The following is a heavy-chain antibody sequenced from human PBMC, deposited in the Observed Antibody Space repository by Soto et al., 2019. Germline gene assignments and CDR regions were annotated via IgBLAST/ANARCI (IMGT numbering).Heavy chain of an antibody. Sequence: EVQVLESGGGLVQPGGSLRISCAASGFAFSSYAMSWVRQAPGKGLERVSSISGRGDFTYYADSVRGRFTVSRDNSIDTLSLQMNGLRAEDTAIYYCAKAGDTGNHYFDRWCQGTLVTVSS. CDR3: AKAGDTGNHYFDR. CDR2: ISGRGDFT. D-gene: IGHD5-18*01. CDR1: GFAFSSYA. J-gene: IGHJ4*02. V-gene: IGHV3-23*01.